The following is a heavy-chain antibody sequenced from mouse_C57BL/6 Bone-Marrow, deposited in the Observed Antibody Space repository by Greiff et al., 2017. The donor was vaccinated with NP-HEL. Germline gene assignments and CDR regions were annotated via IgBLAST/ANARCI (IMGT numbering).Heavy chain of an antibody. CDR3: AVWYPAWFAY. J-gene: IGHJ3*01. CDR2: IDPSDSYT. CDR1: GYTFTSYW. Sequence: VQLQQSGAELVRPGTSVKLSCKASGYTFTSYWMHWVKQRPGQGLEWIGVIDPSDSYTNYNQKFKGKATLTVDTSSSTAYMQLSSLTSEDSAVYYCAVWYPAWFAYWGQGTLVTVSA. D-gene: IGHD2-10*02. V-gene: IGHV1-59*01.